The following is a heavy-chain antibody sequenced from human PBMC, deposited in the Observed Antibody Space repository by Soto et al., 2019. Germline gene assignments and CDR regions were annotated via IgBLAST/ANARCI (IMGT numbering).Heavy chain of an antibody. J-gene: IGHJ3*02. CDR3: ARVRITIFGVVTRPDAFDI. CDR2: IYYSGST. CDR1: GGSISSGGYY. Sequence: QVQLQESGPGLVKPSQTLSLTCTVSGGSISSGGYYWSWIRQHPGKGLEWIGYIYYSGSTYYNPSLKSRVTISVDTSKNQFSLKLSSVTAADTAVYYCARVRITIFGVVTRPDAFDIWGQGTMVTVSS. D-gene: IGHD3-3*01. V-gene: IGHV4-31*03.